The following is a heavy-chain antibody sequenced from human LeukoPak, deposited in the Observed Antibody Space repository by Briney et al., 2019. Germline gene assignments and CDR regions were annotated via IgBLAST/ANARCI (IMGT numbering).Heavy chain of an antibody. Sequence: SETLSLTCAVYGGSFSGYYWSWIRQPPGKGLEWIGEIKYSGSTNYNPSLKSRVTISVDTSKNQFSLKLSSVTAADTAVYYCARAFGAYCTNGVCYHFDYWGQGTLVTVSS. CDR3: ARAFGAYCTNGVCYHFDY. D-gene: IGHD2-8*01. J-gene: IGHJ4*02. CDR1: GGSFSGYY. V-gene: IGHV4-34*01. CDR2: IKYSGST.